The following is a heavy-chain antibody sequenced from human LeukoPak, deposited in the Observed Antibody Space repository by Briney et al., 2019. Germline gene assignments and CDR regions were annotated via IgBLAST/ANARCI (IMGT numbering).Heavy chain of an antibody. J-gene: IGHJ4*02. CDR1: GFIFSNYG. V-gene: IGHV3-33*01. Sequence: GGSLRLSCAASGFIFSNYGMHWVRQAPGKGLEWVAIIWYDGSNQYYADSVKGRFTISRDNSKNTVYLQMSTLRAEDTAVYHCVRGGSYYVDDYWGQGTLVTVSS. CDR2: IWYDGSNQ. CDR3: VRGGSYYVDDY. D-gene: IGHD1-26*01.